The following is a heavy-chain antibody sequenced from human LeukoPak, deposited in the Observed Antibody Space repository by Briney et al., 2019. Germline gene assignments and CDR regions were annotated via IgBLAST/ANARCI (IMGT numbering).Heavy chain of an antibody. CDR2: IYYSGTT. D-gene: IGHD4-17*01. CDR1: GGSISSSSYY. CDR3: ARLLTVTTLDAFDI. Sequence: SETLSLTCTVSGGSISSSSYYWGWIRQPPGKGLEWIGSIYYSGTTYYNPSLKSRVTISVDTSKNQFSLKLSSVTAADTAVYYCARLLTVTTLDAFDIWGQGTMVTVSS. J-gene: IGHJ3*02. V-gene: IGHV4-39*01.